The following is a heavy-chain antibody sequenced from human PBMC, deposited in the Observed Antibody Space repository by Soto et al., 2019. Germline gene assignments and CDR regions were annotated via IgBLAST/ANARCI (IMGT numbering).Heavy chain of an antibody. D-gene: IGHD3-22*01. CDR1: GFTFSGSA. CDR3: AKHSGVIVDSFFQY. V-gene: IGHV3-23*01. Sequence: EVQLLESGGGLVQPGGSLRLSCVASGFTFSGSAMSWVRQAPGKGLEWVSGMTGSGASTYYTDSVKGRFTISRDNSRNTVYLQMNSLRAEDTAVYYCAKHSGVIVDSFFQYWGQGTLVTVSS. CDR2: MTGSGAST. J-gene: IGHJ4*02.